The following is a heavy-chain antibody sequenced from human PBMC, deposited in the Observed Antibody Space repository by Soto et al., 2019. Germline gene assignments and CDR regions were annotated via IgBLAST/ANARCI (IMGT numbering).Heavy chain of an antibody. J-gene: IGHJ6*02. CDR3: ARGAAAAGTRTYYYYGMDV. CDR2: INSDGSST. D-gene: IGHD6-13*01. Sequence: GGSLRLSCAASGFTFSSYWMHWVRQAPGKGLVWVSRINSDGSSTSYADSVKGRFTISRDNAKNTLYLQMNSLRAEDTAVYYCARGAAAAGTRTYYYYGMDVWGQGTTVTVSS. CDR1: GFTFSSYW. V-gene: IGHV3-74*01.